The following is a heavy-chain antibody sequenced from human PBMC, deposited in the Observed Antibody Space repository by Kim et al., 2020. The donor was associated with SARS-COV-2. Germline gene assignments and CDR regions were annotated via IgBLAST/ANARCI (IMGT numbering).Heavy chain of an antibody. CDR3: ARDPSVVLYYFDY. CDR1: GFSFSDYH. Sequence: GGSLRLSCAASGFSFSDYHMHWVRQPPGKGLEWVGFIAYDARSKYYGESVTGRFTISRDISKNTLYLQMNSLRAEDTAMYYCARDPSVVLYYFDYWGQG. J-gene: IGHJ4*02. CDR2: IAYDARSK. V-gene: IGHV3-30*03. D-gene: IGHD2-15*01.